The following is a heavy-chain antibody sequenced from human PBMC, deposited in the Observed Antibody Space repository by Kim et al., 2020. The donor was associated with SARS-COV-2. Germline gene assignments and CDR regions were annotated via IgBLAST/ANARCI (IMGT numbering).Heavy chain of an antibody. J-gene: IGHJ3*02. Sequence: ASVKVSCKASGYTFTGYYMHWVRQAPGQGLEWMGWINPNSGGTNYAQKFQGRVTMTRDTSISTAYMELSRLRSDDTAVYYCARDFQQQLVEGGGDDAFDIWGQGTMVTVSS. CDR1: GYTFTGYY. V-gene: IGHV1-2*02. CDR2: INPNSGGT. CDR3: ARDFQQQLVEGGGDDAFDI. D-gene: IGHD6-13*01.